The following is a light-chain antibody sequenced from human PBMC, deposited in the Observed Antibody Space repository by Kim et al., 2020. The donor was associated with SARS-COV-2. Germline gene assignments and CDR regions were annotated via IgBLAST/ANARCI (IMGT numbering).Light chain of an antibody. V-gene: IGLV3-1*01. J-gene: IGLJ2*01. CDR1: KLGDKY. CDR3: QAWDSITVV. CDR2: QDT. Sequence: SYELTQPPSVSVSPGQTASITCSGDKLGDKYASWYQQKPGQSPVLVIYQDTKRPSGIPERFSGSNSGNTATLTISGTQAMDEADYYCQAWDSITVVFGGGTLLAVL.